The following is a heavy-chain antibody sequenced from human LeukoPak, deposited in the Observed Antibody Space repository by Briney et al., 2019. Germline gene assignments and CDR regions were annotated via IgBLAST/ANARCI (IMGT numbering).Heavy chain of an antibody. J-gene: IGHJ6*03. CDR1: GGSISNYY. CDR3: TRRGFMDA. Sequence: SETLSLTCTVSGGSISNYYWSWVRQPSGKGLEWIGYIDNSGSITYNPSLKSRVTISVGMSKNQFSLKLTSVTAADTAVYYCTRRGFMDAWGKGTTVTVSS. V-gene: IGHV4-59*01. CDR2: IDNSGSI.